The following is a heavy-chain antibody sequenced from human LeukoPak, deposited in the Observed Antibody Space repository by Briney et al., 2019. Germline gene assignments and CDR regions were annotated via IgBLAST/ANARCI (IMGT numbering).Heavy chain of an antibody. V-gene: IGHV1-2*02. J-gene: IGHJ5*02. CDR2: INPNSGGT. CDR1: GYTFTGYY. D-gene: IGHD3-3*01. CDR3: ARGSTIFGVVTHNWFDP. Sequence: ASVKVSCKASGYTFTGYYMHWVRQAPGRGLEWMGWINPNSGGTNYAQKFQGRVTMTRDTSISTAYMELSRLRSDDTAVYYCARGSTIFGVVTHNWFDPWGQGTLVTVSS.